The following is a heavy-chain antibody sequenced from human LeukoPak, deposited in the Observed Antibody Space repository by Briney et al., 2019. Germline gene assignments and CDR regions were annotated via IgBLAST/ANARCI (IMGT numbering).Heavy chain of an antibody. V-gene: IGHV4-38-2*01. Sequence: SETLSLTCAVSGNSISNTYYWGWIRQPPGKELEWIGSIYNSGSTHYNPSLKSRDTISVDTSKNQFSLKLSSVTAADTAVYYCARNSSGNYFDYWGQGTLVTVSS. CDR2: IYNSGST. J-gene: IGHJ4*02. CDR3: ARNSSGNYFDY. D-gene: IGHD1-26*01. CDR1: GNSISNTYY.